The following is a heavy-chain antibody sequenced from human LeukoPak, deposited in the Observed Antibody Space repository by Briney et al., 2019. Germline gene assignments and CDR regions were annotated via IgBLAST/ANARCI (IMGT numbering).Heavy chain of an antibody. CDR1: GFTFSSYA. CDR3: ARGISMVRGVIPSYNWFDP. V-gene: IGHV3-30-3*01. CDR2: ISYDGSNK. Sequence: GGSLRLSCAASGFTFSSYAMHWVRQAPGKGLEWVAVISYDGSNKYYADYVKGRFTISRDNSKNTLYLQMNSLRAEDTAVYYCARGISMVRGVIPSYNWFDPWGQGTLVTVSS. J-gene: IGHJ5*02. D-gene: IGHD3-10*01.